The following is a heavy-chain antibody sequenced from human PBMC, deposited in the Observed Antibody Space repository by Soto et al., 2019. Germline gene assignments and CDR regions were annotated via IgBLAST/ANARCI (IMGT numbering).Heavy chain of an antibody. Sequence: PGGSLSLSCAASGFTFDDAWMSWVRQASGKGLEWVGRIRRKTDGGTTDYAAPVKGRFTISRDDSNNTLYLLLNSLHTEDHSIYVCTTGLSSGQYSLDFWGQGT. CDR2: IRRKTDGGTT. V-gene: IGHV3-15*01. D-gene: IGHD3-22*01. CDR3: TTGLSSGQYSLDF. CDR1: GFTFDDAW. J-gene: IGHJ4*02.